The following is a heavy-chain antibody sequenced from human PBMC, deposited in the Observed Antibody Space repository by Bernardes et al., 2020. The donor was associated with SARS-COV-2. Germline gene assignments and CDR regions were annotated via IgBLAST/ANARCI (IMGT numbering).Heavy chain of an antibody. D-gene: IGHD3-10*01. J-gene: IGHJ3*02. CDR3: ARCYYGSGNIRDI. CDR2: VTVYNGNT. CDR1: GYTFTSHV. V-gene: IGHV1-18*01. Sequence: ASVKVSCKASGYTFTSHVVIWVRQAPGQGLEWMGWVTVYNGNTNYAQKFQDRVIMTADTSTSTAYMELRSLRSDDTAVYYCARCYYGSGNIRDIWGQGTMLTVSS.